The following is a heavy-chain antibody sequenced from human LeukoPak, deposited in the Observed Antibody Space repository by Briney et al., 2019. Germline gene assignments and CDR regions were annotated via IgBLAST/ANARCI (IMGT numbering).Heavy chain of an antibody. D-gene: IGHD4-11*01. CDR1: GGSISSYY. J-gene: IGHJ5*02. CDR2: IYTSGST. Sequence: PSETLSLTCTLSGGSISSYYWSGIRQPAGKGLEWIGRIYTSGSTNYNPSLKSRVTISVDKSKNQFSLKLSSVTAADTAVYYCARDRSVNSNYKGWFDPWGQGTLVTVSS. V-gene: IGHV4-4*07. CDR3: ARDRSVNSNYKGWFDP.